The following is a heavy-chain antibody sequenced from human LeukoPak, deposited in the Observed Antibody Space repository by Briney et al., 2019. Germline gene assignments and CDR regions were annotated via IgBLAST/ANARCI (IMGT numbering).Heavy chain of an antibody. CDR3: ARDRAYSSSWYYYYGMDV. V-gene: IGHV3-30-3*01. CDR1: GFTFSSYA. J-gene: IGHJ6*02. CDR2: ISYDGSNK. Sequence: PGGSLRLSCAASGFTFSSYAMPWVRQAPGKGLEWVAVISYDGSNKYYADSVKGRFTISRDNSKNTLYLQMNSLRAEDTAVYYCARDRAYSSSWYYYYGMDVWGQGTTVTVSS. D-gene: IGHD6-13*01.